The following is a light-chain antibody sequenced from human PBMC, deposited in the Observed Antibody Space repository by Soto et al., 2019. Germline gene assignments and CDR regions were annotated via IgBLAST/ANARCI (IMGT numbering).Light chain of an antibody. CDR1: RSVSSRF. CDR2: GAS. V-gene: IGKV3-20*01. Sequence: EIMLTQSPGTLSLSPGERVTLSCWASRSVSSRFLAWYQQKPGQAPRVLIYGASSRATGIPDRFSGSGSGSDVTLTISRLEPEDCAVYYCQQYGYSPYTFGQGTKLEIK. J-gene: IGKJ2*01. CDR3: QQYGYSPYT.